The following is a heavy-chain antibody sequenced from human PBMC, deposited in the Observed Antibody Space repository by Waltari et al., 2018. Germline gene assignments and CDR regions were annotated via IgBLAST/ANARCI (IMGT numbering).Heavy chain of an antibody. Sequence: QVQLQESGPGLVKPSATLSLTCAVSGYSISSASYWGWIRQPPGKGLEWIGSIYHSGSTYYNPSLKSRVTISVDTSKNQFSLKLSSVTAADTAVYYCARTSNKYSGDNWGQGTLVTVSS. J-gene: IGHJ4*02. CDR1: GYSISSASY. CDR2: IYHSGST. D-gene: IGHD5-12*01. V-gene: IGHV4-38-2*01. CDR3: ARTSNKYSGDN.